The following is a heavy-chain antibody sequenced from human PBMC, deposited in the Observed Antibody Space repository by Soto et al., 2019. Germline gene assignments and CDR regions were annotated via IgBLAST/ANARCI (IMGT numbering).Heavy chain of an antibody. Sequence: PGGSLRLSXAASGFSFSTYAMSWVRQAPGKGLEWVSGVSGGSGTSTYYADSVKGRFTISRDNSENTLYLQMNSLRAEDTAVYFCARESSGWFNWFDSWGRGTLVTVSS. CDR2: VSGGSGTST. CDR1: GFSFSTYA. V-gene: IGHV3-23*01. J-gene: IGHJ5*01. D-gene: IGHD6-19*01. CDR3: ARESSGWFNWFDS.